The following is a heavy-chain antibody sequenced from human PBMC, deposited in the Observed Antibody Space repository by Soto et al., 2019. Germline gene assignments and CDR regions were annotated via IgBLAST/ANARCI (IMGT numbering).Heavy chain of an antibody. Sequence: PSESLSLTCTVSGGSICSSSYYWGWIRQPPGKGLEWIGSIYYSGSTYYNPSLKSRVTISVDTSKNQFSLKLSSVTAADTAVYYCARQEGSGTTVYYYGMDVWGQGTTVTVSS. CDR1: GGSICSSSYY. D-gene: IGHD1-7*01. CDR2: IYYSGST. J-gene: IGHJ6*02. CDR3: ARQEGSGTTVYYYGMDV. V-gene: IGHV4-39*01.